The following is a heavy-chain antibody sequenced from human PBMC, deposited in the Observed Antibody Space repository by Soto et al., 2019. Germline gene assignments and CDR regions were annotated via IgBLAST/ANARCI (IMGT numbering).Heavy chain of an antibody. CDR3: ARVIGRYFDWLLKGHTGPNYYYGMDV. V-gene: IGHV1-18*01. CDR1: GYTFTSYG. D-gene: IGHD3-9*01. Sequence: GASVKVSCKASGYTFTSYGISWVRQAPGQGLEWMGWISAYNGNTNYAQKLQGRVTMTTDTSTSTAYMELRSLRSDDTAVYYCARVIGRYFDWLLKGHTGPNYYYGMDVWGQGTTVTVSS. J-gene: IGHJ6*02. CDR2: ISAYNGNT.